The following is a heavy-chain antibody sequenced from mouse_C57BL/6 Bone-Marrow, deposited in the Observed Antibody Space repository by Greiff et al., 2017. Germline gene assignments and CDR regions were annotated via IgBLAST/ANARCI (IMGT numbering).Heavy chain of an antibody. Sequence: VQLQQSGAELVMPGASVKLSCKASGYTFTSYWMHWVKPRPGQGLEWIGEIDPSDSYTNYNQKFKGKSTLTVDKSSSTAYMQLSSLTSEDAAVYYCARGTTVDAMDYGGQGNSVTVSA. J-gene: IGHJ4*01. CDR1: GYTFTSYW. CDR3: ARGTTVDAMDY. V-gene: IGHV1-69*01. D-gene: IGHD1-1*01. CDR2: IDPSDSYT.